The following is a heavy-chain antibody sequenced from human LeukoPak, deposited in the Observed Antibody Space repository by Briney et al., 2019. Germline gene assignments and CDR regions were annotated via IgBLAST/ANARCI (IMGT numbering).Heavy chain of an antibody. Sequence: SVKVSCKASGGTFSSYAISWVRQAPGQGLEWMGGIIPIFGTANYAQKFQGRVTITTDEYTSTAYMELSSLRSEDTAVYYCARDRGAAAGTRYFDYWGQGTLVTVSS. V-gene: IGHV1-69*05. J-gene: IGHJ4*02. CDR2: IIPIFGTA. D-gene: IGHD6-13*01. CDR1: GGTFSSYA. CDR3: ARDRGAAAGTRYFDY.